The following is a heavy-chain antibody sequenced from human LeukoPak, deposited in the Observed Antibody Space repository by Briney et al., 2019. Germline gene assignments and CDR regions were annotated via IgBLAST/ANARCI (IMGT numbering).Heavy chain of an antibody. CDR2: INPNSGGT. Sequence: GSSVKVSCKASGGTFSSYAISWVRQAPGQGLEWMGWINPNSGGTNYAQKFQGRVTMTRDTSISTAYMELSRLRSDDTAVYYCARSPTLYWYFDLWGRGTLVTVSS. J-gene: IGHJ2*01. V-gene: IGHV1-2*02. CDR1: GGTFSSYA. CDR3: ARSPTLYWYFDL.